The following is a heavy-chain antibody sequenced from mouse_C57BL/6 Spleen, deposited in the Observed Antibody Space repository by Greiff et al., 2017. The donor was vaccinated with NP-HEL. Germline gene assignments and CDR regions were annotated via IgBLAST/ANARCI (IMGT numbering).Heavy chain of an antibody. CDR1: GYTFTSYW. V-gene: IGHV1-55*01. CDR2: IYPGSGST. CDR3: ATKVITTVVATSPAYAMDY. Sequence: QVQLQQPGAELVKPGASVKMSCKASGYTFTSYWITWVKQRPGQGLEWIGDIYPGSGSTNYNEKFKSKATLTVDTSSSTAYMQLSSLTSEDSAVYYCATKVITTVVATSPAYAMDYWGQGTSVTVSS. J-gene: IGHJ4*01. D-gene: IGHD1-1*01.